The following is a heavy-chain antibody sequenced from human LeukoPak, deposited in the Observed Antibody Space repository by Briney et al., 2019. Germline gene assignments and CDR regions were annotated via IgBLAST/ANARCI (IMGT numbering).Heavy chain of an antibody. J-gene: IGHJ6*02. V-gene: IGHV4-61*02. D-gene: IGHD6-13*01. CDR3: ARSKLVSGEYYYYGMDV. CDR1: GGSISSGSYY. CDR2: IYTSGST. Sequence: SETLSLTCTVSGGSISSGSYYWSWIRQPAGKGLEWIGRIYTSGSTNYNPSLKSRVTISVDTSKNQFSLKLSSVTAADTAVYYCARSKLVSGEYYYYGMDVWGQGTTVTVSS.